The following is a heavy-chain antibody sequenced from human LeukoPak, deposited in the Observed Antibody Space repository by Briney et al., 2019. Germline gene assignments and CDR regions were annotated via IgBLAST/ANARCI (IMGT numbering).Heavy chain of an antibody. J-gene: IGHJ4*02. V-gene: IGHV4-34*01. Sequence: PSETLSLTCAVYGGSFSGYYWGWIRQPPGKGLEWIGEINHSGSTNYNPSLKSRVTISVDTSKSQFSLKLSSVTAADTAVYYCARLVYGSGIDYWGQGTLVTVSS. CDR3: ARLVYGSGIDY. D-gene: IGHD3-10*01. CDR1: GGSFSGYY. CDR2: INHSGST.